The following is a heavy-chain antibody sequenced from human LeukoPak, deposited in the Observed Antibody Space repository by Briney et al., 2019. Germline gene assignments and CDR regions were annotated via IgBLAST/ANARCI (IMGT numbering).Heavy chain of an antibody. D-gene: IGHD3-10*01. Sequence: SQTLSLTCTVSGASISSGDYHWNWIRQPPGKGLEWIGFIHDSGSTYYNPSLKSRVSISRDMSKNQLSLMLSSVTAADTAVYYCARGFGAGNYYYGWFDPWGQGTLVTVSS. V-gene: IGHV4-30-4*01. CDR3: ARGFGAGNYYYGWFDP. CDR2: IHDSGST. J-gene: IGHJ5*02. CDR1: GASISSGDYH.